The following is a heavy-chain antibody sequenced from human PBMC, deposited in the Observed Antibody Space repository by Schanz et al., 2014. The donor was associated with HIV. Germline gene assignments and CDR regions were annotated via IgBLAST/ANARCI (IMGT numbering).Heavy chain of an antibody. CDR3: ATQRDRYCSGASCYSGS. Sequence: EQLVESGGGVVQPGRSLRLSCVASGFTFSGFAMSFFLQTPGKGLEWVSTISASGGSTYYADSVLARFTISRDNSKNTLFLQINXLRAEDTAIYYCATQRDRYCSGASCYSGSGVQGTPVTVSS. V-gene: IGHV3-23*04. D-gene: IGHD2-15*01. CDR1: GFTFSGFA. J-gene: IGHJ4*02. CDR2: ISASGGST.